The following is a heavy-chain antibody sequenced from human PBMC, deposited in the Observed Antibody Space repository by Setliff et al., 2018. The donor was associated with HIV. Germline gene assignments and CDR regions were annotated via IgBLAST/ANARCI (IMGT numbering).Heavy chain of an antibody. D-gene: IGHD2-2*01. CDR3: ARVSSTYWYSIPQNYYYHMDV. V-gene: IGHV1-2*02. J-gene: IGHJ6*03. Sequence: ASVKVSCKASGYTFTGYYMHWVRQAPGQGLEWMGWINPNNGGTNYAQKFQGRVTMTRDTSISTAYMELSRLRSDDTAVYYCARVSSTYWYSIPQNYYYHMDVWGKGTSVTVSS. CDR2: INPNNGGT. CDR1: GYTFTGYY.